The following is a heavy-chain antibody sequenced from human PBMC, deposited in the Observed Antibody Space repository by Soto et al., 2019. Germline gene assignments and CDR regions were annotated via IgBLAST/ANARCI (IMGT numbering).Heavy chain of an antibody. V-gene: IGHV1-18*01. CDR3: ARGGYDSSGYYYNWFDP. CDR2: ISAYNGNT. J-gene: IGHJ5*02. D-gene: IGHD3-22*01. CDR1: GYTFTSYG. Sequence: ASVKVSCTASGYTFTSYGISWVRQAPGQGFEWMGWISAYNGNTNYAQKLQGRVTMTTDTSTSTAYMELRSLRSDDTAVYYCARGGYDSSGYYYNWFDPWGQGTLVTVSS.